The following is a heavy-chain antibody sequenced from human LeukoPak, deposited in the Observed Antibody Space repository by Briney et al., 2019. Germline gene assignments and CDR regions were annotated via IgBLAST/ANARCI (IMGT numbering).Heavy chain of an antibody. CDR3: AGRTYYFDY. V-gene: IGHV3-23*01. CDR2: VSDDGDKT. CDR1: GFTFSSYG. Sequence: PGGSLRLSCAASGFTFSSYGMNWVRQAPGKGLEWVAAVSDDGDKTYYGDSVKGRFTVSRDNSKNTLYLQMSSLRAEDTAVYYCAGRTYYFDYWGQGTLVTVSS. J-gene: IGHJ4*02. D-gene: IGHD3-16*01.